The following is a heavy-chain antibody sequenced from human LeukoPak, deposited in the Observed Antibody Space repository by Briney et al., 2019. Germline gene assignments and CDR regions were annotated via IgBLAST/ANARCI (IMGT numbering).Heavy chain of an antibody. CDR2: ISWNSGSI. V-gene: IGHV3-9*01. D-gene: IGHD6-13*01. J-gene: IGHJ3*02. Sequence: GGSLRLSCAASGFTFDDYAMHWVRQAPGKGLEWGSGISWNSGSIGYADSVKGRFTISRDNAKNSLYLQMNSLRAEDTALYYCAKVGSPIAAGGDAFDIWGQGTMVTVSS. CDR1: GFTFDDYA. CDR3: AKVGSPIAAGGDAFDI.